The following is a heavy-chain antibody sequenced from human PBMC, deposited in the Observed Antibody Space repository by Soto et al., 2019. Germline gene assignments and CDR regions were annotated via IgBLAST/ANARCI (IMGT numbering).Heavy chain of an antibody. V-gene: IGHV1-18*01. J-gene: IGHJ4*02. CDR3: ARERRQYYDILTGNIY. CDR2: ISAYNGNT. Sequence: ASVKVSCKAPGYTFTSYGISWVRQAPGQGLEWMGWISAYNGNTNYAQKLQGRVTMTTDTSTSTAYMELRSLRSDDTAVYYCARERRQYYDILTGNIYWGQGTLVTVSS. D-gene: IGHD3-9*01. CDR1: GYTFTSYG.